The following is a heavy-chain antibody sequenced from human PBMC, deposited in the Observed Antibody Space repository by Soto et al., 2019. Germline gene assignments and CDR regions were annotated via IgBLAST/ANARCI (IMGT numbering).Heavy chain of an antibody. Sequence: LGESLKISFKGSGYSFAGYWITWVRQKPVKGLEWMGRIDPSDSQTYYSPSFRGHVTISVTKSITTVFLQWSSLRASDTAMYYCARQIYDSDTGPNFQYYFDSWGQGTPVTVSS. V-gene: IGHV5-10-1*01. D-gene: IGHD3-22*01. CDR3: ARQIYDSDTGPNFQYYFDS. J-gene: IGHJ4*02. CDR2: IDPSDSQT. CDR1: GYSFAGYW.